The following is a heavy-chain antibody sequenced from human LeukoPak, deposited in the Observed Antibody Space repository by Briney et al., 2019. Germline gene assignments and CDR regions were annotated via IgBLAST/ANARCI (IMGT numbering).Heavy chain of an antibody. Sequence: GGSLRLSCAASGFTFSGYSMNWVRQAPGRGLEWVSYISTSGTTIFYADSLRGRFTISRDNAKNSLYLQMNSLRVEDTAVYYCTKARGAGSHDDFHYGGQGTLVTVSS. J-gene: IGHJ4*02. CDR2: ISTSGTTI. V-gene: IGHV3-48*01. D-gene: IGHD1-26*01. CDR3: TKARGAGSHDDFHY. CDR1: GFTFSGYS.